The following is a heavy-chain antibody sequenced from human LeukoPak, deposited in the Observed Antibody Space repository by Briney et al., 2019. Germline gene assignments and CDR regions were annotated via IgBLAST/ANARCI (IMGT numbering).Heavy chain of an antibody. Sequence: PSETLSLTCSVSRYSIRSDYYWGWIRQPPGKGLEWIGYIYYSGSTNYNPSLKSRVTISVDTSKNQLSLKLTSVTAADTAVYYCARETSQKGAHYMDVWGKGTTVTISS. J-gene: IGHJ6*03. CDR1: RYSIRSDYY. CDR2: IYYSGST. V-gene: IGHV4-59*01. D-gene: IGHD3-16*01. CDR3: ARETSQKGAHYMDV.